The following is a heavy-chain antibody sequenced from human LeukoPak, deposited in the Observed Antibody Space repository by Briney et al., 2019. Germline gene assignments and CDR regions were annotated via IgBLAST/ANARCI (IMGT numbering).Heavy chain of an antibody. D-gene: IGHD4-17*01. J-gene: IGHJ5*02. Sequence: PGGSLRLSCAASGFTFSSYWMHWVRQAPGKGLVWFSRIKSDGSSTSYADSVKGRFTISRDNAKNTLYLQMNSLRAEDTAVYYCARVGEESYYGDYVGWVDPWGQGTLVTVSS. V-gene: IGHV3-74*01. CDR3: ARVGEESYYGDYVGWVDP. CDR2: IKSDGSST. CDR1: GFTFSSYW.